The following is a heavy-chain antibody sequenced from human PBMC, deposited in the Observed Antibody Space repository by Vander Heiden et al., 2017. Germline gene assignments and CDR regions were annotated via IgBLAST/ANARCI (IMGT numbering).Heavy chain of an antibody. V-gene: IGHV3-30*04. D-gene: IGHD4-4*01. CDR1: GFTFRSYA. J-gene: IGHJ6*02. CDR3: ARDLLEVKYYYYYGMDV. Sequence: QVQLVESGGGVVQPGRSLRLSCAASGFTFRSYAMHWVRQAPGKGLEWVAVISYDGSNKYYADSVKGRFTISRDNSKNTLYLQMNSLRAEDTAVYYCARDLLEVKYYYYYGMDVWGQGTTVTVSS. CDR2: ISYDGSNK.